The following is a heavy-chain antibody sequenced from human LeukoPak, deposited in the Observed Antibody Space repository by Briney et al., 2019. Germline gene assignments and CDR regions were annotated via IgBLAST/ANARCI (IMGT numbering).Heavy chain of an antibody. J-gene: IGHJ4*02. CDR2: ISPYTGDT. V-gene: IGHV1-18*04. Sequence: ASVKVSCKASGYTFSSYGISWVRQAPGQGLEWMGSISPYTGDTKYAERLQDRVIMTTDTSTRTAYMELRSLTSDDTAVFYCARDQYDSVWGSYRPYFHFWGQGTLVTVSS. D-gene: IGHD3-16*02. CDR3: ARDQYDSVWGSYRPYFHF. CDR1: GYTFSSYG.